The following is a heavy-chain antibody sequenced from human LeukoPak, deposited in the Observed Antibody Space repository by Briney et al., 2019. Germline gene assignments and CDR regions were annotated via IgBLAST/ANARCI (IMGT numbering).Heavy chain of an antibody. J-gene: IGHJ3*02. CDR3: ARVPPGRDDDAFDI. CDR2: IYYSGST. V-gene: IGHV4-31*03. Sequence: SQTLSLTCTVSGGSISSGGYYWSWIRQHPGKGLEWIVYIYYSGSTYYNPSLKSRVTISVDTSKNQFSLKLSSVTAADTAVYYCARVPPGRDDDAFDIWGQGTMVTVSS. CDR1: GGSISSGGYY.